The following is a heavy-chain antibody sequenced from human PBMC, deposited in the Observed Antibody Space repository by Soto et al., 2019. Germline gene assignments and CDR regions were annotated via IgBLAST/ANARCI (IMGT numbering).Heavy chain of an antibody. CDR1: GYTFTGYY. J-gene: IGHJ6*02. V-gene: IGHV1-2*02. CDR3: ARSLGITIFGNYYYYGMDV. Sequence: GASVKVSCKASGYTFTGYYMHWVRQAPGQGLEWMGWINPNSGGTNYAQEFQGRVTMTRDTSISTAYMELSRLRSDDTAVYYCARSLGITIFGNYYYYGMDVWGQGTTVTVSS. CDR2: INPNSGGT. D-gene: IGHD3-3*01.